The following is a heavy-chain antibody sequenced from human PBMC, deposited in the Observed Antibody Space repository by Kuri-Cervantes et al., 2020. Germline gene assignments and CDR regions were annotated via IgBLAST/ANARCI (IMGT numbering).Heavy chain of an antibody. CDR1: GYTLTELS. D-gene: IGHD2-15*01. CDR3: ARDGGKPNYYYFMDV. V-gene: IGHV1-24*01. Sequence: ASVKVSCKVSGYTLTELSMHWVRQAPGKGLEWMGGFDPEDGETIYAQKFQGRVTMTEDTSTDTAYMELRSPSSDDTAVYFCARDGGKPNYYYFMDVWGKGTTVTVSS. J-gene: IGHJ6*03. CDR2: FDPEDGET.